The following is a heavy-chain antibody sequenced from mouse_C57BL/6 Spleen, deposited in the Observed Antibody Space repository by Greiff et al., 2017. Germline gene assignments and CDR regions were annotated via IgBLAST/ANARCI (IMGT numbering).Heavy chain of an antibody. D-gene: IGHD2-10*02. J-gene: IGHJ2*01. CDR3: ARGYDPSFGY. V-gene: IGHV1-61*01. Sequence: QVQLQQPGAELVRPGSSVKLSCKASGYTFTSYWMDWVKQRPGQGLEWIGNIYPSDSETHYNQKFKDKATLTVDKSSSTAYMQLSSLTSEDSAVYYGARGYDPSFGYWGQGTTLTVSS. CDR2: IYPSDSET. CDR1: GYTFTSYW.